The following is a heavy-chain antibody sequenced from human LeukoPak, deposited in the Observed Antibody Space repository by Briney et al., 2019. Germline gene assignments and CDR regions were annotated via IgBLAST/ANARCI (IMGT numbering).Heavy chain of an antibody. CDR1: GFTFSGSA. Sequence: GGSLKLSCAASGFTFSGSAMHWVRQASGKGLEWVGRIRSKANSYATAYAASVKGRFTISSDDSKNTAYLQMNSLKTEDTAVYYCTRLRGNAYGSGYDYYYYGMDVWGQGTTVTVSS. J-gene: IGHJ6*02. CDR2: IRSKANSYAT. V-gene: IGHV3-73*01. CDR3: TRLRGNAYGSGYDYYYYGMDV. D-gene: IGHD3-10*01.